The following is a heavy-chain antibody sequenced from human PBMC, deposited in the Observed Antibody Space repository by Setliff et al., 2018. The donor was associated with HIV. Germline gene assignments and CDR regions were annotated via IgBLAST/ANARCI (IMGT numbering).Heavy chain of an antibody. CDR3: ARHDANTAGSFFLH. CDR2: INSSGTT. CDR1: GGSINNYY. Sequence: SETLSLTCTVSGGSINNYYWSWIRQPPGKGLEWIGYINSSGTTNYSPSLESRVSMSVDMSKSQFSLKLRSVIAADTAVYYCARHDANTAGSFFLHWGQGTLVTVSS. D-gene: IGHD6-19*01. V-gene: IGHV4-59*08. J-gene: IGHJ1*01.